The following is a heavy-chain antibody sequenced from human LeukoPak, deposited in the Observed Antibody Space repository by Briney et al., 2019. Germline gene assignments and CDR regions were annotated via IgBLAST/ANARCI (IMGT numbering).Heavy chain of an antibody. CDR3: AGDRAAFGVVQVGY. CDR2: INSDGTNT. V-gene: IGHV3-74*01. Sequence: LTGGSLRLSCAASTFTFGRYWMHWVRQAPGKGLVWVSRINSDGTNTYYADSVKGRFTISRDNTKNTLYLQMNSLRTEDTAVYYCAGDRAAFGVVQVGYWGQGTLATVSS. D-gene: IGHD3-3*01. J-gene: IGHJ4*02. CDR1: TFTFGRYW.